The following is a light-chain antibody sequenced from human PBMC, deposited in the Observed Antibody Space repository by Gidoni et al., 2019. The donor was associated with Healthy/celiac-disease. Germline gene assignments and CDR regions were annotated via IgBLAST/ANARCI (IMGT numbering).Light chain of an antibody. CDR3: CSYAGSSTFPYV. J-gene: IGLJ1*01. Sequence: SALTQPASVSGSPGPSLTISCTGTSSDVGSYNLVSWYQQHPGKAPKLMIYEGSKRPSGVSNRFSGSKSGNTASLTISGLQAEDEADYYCCSYAGSSTFPYVFGTGTKVTVL. CDR1: SSDVGSYNL. V-gene: IGLV2-23*03. CDR2: EGS.